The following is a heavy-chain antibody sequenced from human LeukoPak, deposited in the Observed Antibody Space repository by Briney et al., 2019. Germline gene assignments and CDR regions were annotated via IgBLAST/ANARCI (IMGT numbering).Heavy chain of an antibody. CDR3: QSRYLEWLLEY. CDR1: GGSTNSNNYY. V-gene: IGHV4-39*01. Sequence: SETLSLTCTVSGGSTNSNNYYWGWIRQPPGKGLGWIGSIYSSGSAYYNPSLKSRVTISVDTSKNQFSLRLSSVTAADTAVYYCQSRYLEWLLEYWGQGTLVTVSS. CDR2: IYSSGSA. J-gene: IGHJ4*02. D-gene: IGHD3-3*01.